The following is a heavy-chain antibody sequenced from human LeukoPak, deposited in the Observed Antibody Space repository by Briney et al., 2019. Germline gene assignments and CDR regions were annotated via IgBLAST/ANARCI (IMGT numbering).Heavy chain of an antibody. CDR3: ARGFDYYDSSGYLSNWYFDL. CDR1: GYSISIAFY. CDR2: ISHSGST. Sequence: SETPSLTCTVSGYSISIAFYWGWIRQPPGKGLEWIGSISHSGSTYYNPSLKSRVTISVDTSKNQFSLKLSSVTAADTAVYYCARGFDYYDSSGYLSNWYFDLWGRGTLVTVSS. V-gene: IGHV4-38-2*02. D-gene: IGHD3-22*01. J-gene: IGHJ2*01.